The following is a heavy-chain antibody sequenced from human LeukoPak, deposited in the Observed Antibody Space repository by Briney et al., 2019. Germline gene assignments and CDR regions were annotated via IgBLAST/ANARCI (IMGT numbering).Heavy chain of an antibody. D-gene: IGHD3-22*01. CDR1: GFTFSSYA. V-gene: IGHV3-23*01. CDR2: ISGSGGST. J-gene: IGHJ4*02. Sequence: GGSLRLSCAASGFTFSSYAMSWVRQAPGKGLEWVSAISGSGGSTYHADSVKGRFTISRDNSKNTLYLQMNSLRAEDTAVYYCAKVVGYYDSSGNDYWGQGTLVTVSS. CDR3: AKVVGYYDSSGNDY.